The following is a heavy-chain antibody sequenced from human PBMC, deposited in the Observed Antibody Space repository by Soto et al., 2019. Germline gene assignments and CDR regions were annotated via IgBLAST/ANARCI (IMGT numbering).Heavy chain of an antibody. CDR2: FRGDFVST. CDR3: AKEGRVGVEGFDF. CDR1: GFTFNNHA. J-gene: IGHJ4*02. V-gene: IGHV3-23*01. D-gene: IGHD1-26*01. Sequence: GGSLRLSCADSGFTFNNHAIHWVRQAPGAGLERVSGFRGDFVSTSYADSVKGRFTISRDNSKNTLFLQMNSLRAEDTAIYYCAKEGRVGVEGFDFWGQGILVTVSS.